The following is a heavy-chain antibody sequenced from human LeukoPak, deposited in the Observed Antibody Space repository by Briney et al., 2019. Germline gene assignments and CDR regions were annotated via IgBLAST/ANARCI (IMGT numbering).Heavy chain of an antibody. J-gene: IGHJ4*02. CDR1: GFTFSSYA. D-gene: IGHD3-22*01. CDR3: AKDLLHYYDSSGYYPFDY. Sequence: GGSLRLSCAASGFTFSSYAMSWVRQAPGKGLEWVSAISGSGGSTYYADSVKGRFTISRDSSKNTPYLQMNSLRAEDTAVYYCAKDLLHYYDSSGYYPFDYWGQGTLVTVSS. CDR2: ISGSGGST. V-gene: IGHV3-23*01.